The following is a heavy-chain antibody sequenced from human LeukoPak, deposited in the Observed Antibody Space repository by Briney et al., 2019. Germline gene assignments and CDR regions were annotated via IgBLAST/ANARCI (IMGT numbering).Heavy chain of an antibody. CDR1: GYTFTSYG. D-gene: IGHD3-10*01. CDR3: ARVRGMVRGVSDI. J-gene: IGHJ3*02. Sequence: ASVKVSCKASGYTFTSYGVSWVRQAPGQGLEWMGWISVYKGNTDYAQNLQDRVTITTDTSTSTAYMEMRSLRSEDTAVYYCARVRGMVRGVSDIWGQGTMVTVSS. V-gene: IGHV1-18*01. CDR2: ISVYKGNT.